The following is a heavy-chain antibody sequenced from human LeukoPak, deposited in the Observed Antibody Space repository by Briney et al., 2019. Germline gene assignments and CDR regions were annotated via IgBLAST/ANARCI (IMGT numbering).Heavy chain of an antibody. Sequence: ASVKVSCKASGGTFSSYAISWVRQAPGQGLEWMGRIIPIFGTANYAQKLQGRVTMTTDTSTSTAYMELRSLRSDDTAVYYCERDLHIAVADYWGQGTLVTVSS. J-gene: IGHJ4*02. D-gene: IGHD6-19*01. CDR2: IIPIFGTA. V-gene: IGHV1-69*05. CDR3: ERDLHIAVADY. CDR1: GGTFSSYA.